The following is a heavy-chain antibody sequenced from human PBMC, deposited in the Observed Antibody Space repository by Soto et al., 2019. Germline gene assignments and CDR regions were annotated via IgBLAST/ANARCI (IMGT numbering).Heavy chain of an antibody. D-gene: IGHD4-17*01. J-gene: IGHJ3*02. V-gene: IGHV3-9*01. Sequence: SLRLSCEGSRFSFEDYAMHWVRQAPGKGLEWVSGISWNSGNTGYADSVKGRFTISRDNAKNSLYLQMHSLRVEDTALYYCAKDKSRDNGDYNHVFDIWGQGKMVPVSS. CDR3: AKDKSRDNGDYNHVFDI. CDR2: ISWNSGNT. CDR1: RFSFEDYA.